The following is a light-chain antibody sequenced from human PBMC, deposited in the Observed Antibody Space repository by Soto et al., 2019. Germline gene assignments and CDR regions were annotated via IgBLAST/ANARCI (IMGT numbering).Light chain of an antibody. J-gene: IGKJ3*01. Sequence: DIQMTQSPSSLSASVGDRVTITCQASQDISNYLSWYQQKPGKAPKLLIYDAANLQTGVPSRFSGGGSGTHFALTLSSLQPEDIATYYCQHYHNLPFTFGPGTKVDVK. CDR3: QHYHNLPFT. V-gene: IGKV1-33*01. CDR1: QDISNY. CDR2: DAA.